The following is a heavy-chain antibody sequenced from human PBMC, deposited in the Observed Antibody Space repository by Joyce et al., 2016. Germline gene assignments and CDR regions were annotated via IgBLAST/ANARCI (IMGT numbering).Heavy chain of an antibody. CDR2: IIPAFAKG. V-gene: IGHV1-69*18. CDR1: GGSFSSYT. D-gene: IGHD3-3*01. J-gene: IGHJ4*02. Sequence: QVQLVQSGAEVKKPGSSVRVSCKASGGSFSSYTVTWVRQAPGQGLAWMCRIIPAFAKGDYAQKFQGRLTITADPSTKTVYMDLSGLRFDDTAVYFCVRDQAQSGDSWGQGTLITVSS. CDR3: VRDQAQSGDS.